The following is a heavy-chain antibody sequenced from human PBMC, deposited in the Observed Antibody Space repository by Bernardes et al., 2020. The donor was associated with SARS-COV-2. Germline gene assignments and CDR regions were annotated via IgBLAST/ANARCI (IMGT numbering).Heavy chain of an antibody. D-gene: IGHD2-2*01. CDR1: RYTSVDYY. CDR2: INPISGYK. V-gene: IGHV1-2*02. CDR3: AMTDSSSWPPIGFDV. Sequence: ASVKVSCQATRYTSVDYYIHWVRQAPDQGLQWLGLINPISGYKKSAQNFEDRVSLTRDISVGTASMELTSLRIDDTAVYYCAMTDSSSWPPIGFDVWGQGTVVSVS. J-gene: IGHJ3*01.